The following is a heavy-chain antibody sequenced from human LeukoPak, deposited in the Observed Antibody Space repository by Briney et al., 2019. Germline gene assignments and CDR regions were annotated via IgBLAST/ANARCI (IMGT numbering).Heavy chain of an antibody. CDR2: IDGDGRIA. J-gene: IGHJ4*02. CDR3: AGEIVGATMAGDY. Sequence: GGSLRLSCAASGFTFSSYWMHWVRQVPGQGLVWVSHIDGDGRIAHYGDSVKGRFTISRDNAKNTVYLQMNSLRAEDTAVYYCAGEIVGATMAGDYWVQGTLVTVSS. CDR1: GFTFSSYW. V-gene: IGHV3-74*01. D-gene: IGHD1-26*01.